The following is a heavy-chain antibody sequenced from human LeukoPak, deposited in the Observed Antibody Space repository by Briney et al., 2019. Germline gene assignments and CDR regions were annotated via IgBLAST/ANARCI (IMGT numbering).Heavy chain of an antibody. CDR1: GYTFTGYY. CDR3: ARVSLAVVVVAATPYYFDH. V-gene: IGHV1-2*02. Sequence: ASVKVSCKASGYTFTGYYMHWVRQAPGQGLEWMGWINPNSGGTNYAQKFQGRVTMTRDTSISTAYMELSRLRSDDTAVYYCARVSLAVVVVAATPYYFDHWGQGTLVTVSS. CDR2: INPNSGGT. D-gene: IGHD2-15*01. J-gene: IGHJ4*02.